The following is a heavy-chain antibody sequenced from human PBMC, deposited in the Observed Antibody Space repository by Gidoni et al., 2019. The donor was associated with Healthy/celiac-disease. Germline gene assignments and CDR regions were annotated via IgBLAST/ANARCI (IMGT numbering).Heavy chain of an antibody. J-gene: IGHJ4*02. CDR3: AKGGGNSGSYLLDY. Sequence: RFTISRDNSKNTLYLQMNSLRAEDTAVYYCAKGGGNSGSYLLDYWGQGTLVTVSS. D-gene: IGHD1-26*01. V-gene: IGHV3-23*01.